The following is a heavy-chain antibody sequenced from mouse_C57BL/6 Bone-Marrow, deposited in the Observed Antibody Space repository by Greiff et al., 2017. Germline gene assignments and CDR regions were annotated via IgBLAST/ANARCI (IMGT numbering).Heavy chain of an antibody. V-gene: IGHV1-54*01. Sequence: VQLQQSGAELVRPGTSVKVSCKASGYAFTNYLIEWVKQRPGQGLEWIGVINPGSGGTTYNEKFKGKATLTADKSSSTAYMQLSSLTSEDSAVYFCAGGYYVSSSYYYAMDYWGQGTSVTVSS. CDR3: AGGYYVSSSYYYAMDY. CDR2: INPGSGGT. D-gene: IGHD1-1*01. CDR1: GYAFTNYL. J-gene: IGHJ4*01.